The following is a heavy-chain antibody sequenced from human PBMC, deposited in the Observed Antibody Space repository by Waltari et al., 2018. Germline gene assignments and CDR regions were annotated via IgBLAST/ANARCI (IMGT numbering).Heavy chain of an antibody. CDR3: VRLEDCTGPGGHCYSGDPFALDV. CDR2: INHAGYT. D-gene: IGHD2-15*01. Sequence: QMQLQQWGAGLLQSSETLSLTCAVYGGSFSGYYWGWVRQPPGKGLEWIREINHAGYTNHNPSLRSRVTMSAATSKSQFSLKLNSVTAADTAVYYCVRLEDCTGPGGHCYSGDPFALDVWGQGTTVTVSS. CDR1: GGSFSGYY. J-gene: IGHJ6*02. V-gene: IGHV4-34*02.